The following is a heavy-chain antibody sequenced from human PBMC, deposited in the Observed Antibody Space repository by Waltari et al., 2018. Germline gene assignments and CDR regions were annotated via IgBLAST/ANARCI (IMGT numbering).Heavy chain of an antibody. J-gene: IGHJ3*02. CDR1: GFTFDDYA. V-gene: IGHV3-9*01. CDR3: ASSQSKLDAFDI. Sequence: EVQLVESGGGLVQPGRSLRLSCAASGFTFDDYAMHWVGQAPGKGLEWVSGISWNSGSIGYADSVKGRFTISRDNAKNSLYLQMNSLRAEDTALYYCASSQSKLDAFDIWGQGTMVTVSS. D-gene: IGHD1-7*01. CDR2: ISWNSGSI.